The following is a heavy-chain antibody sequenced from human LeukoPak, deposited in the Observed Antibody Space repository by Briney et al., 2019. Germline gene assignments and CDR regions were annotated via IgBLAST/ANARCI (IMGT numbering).Heavy chain of an antibody. CDR3: ARYKARTCGRYFDP. J-gene: IGHJ5*02. CDR2: NSVGNT. CDR1: ADTISTYY. Sequence: SVTLSLTCTVYADTISTYYWGWLRPPPGKGRGWIGYNSVGNTDYNLSLKSRVHISVDPSKNQFSLQLASVTAADTAVYYCARYKARTCGRYFDPWRQGTLVRVSS. D-gene: IGHD2-15*01. V-gene: IGHV4-4*08.